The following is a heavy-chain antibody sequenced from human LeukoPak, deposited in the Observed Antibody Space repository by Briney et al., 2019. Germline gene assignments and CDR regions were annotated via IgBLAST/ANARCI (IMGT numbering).Heavy chain of an antibody. Sequence: SQTLSLTCTVSGGSICSGGYYWSWIRQHPGKGLEWIGYIYYSGSTYYNPSLKSRVTISVDTSKNQFSLKLSSVTAADTDVYYCARVFTGTNWFDPWGQGTLVTVSS. D-gene: IGHD1-1*01. J-gene: IGHJ5*02. CDR2: IYYSGST. V-gene: IGHV4-31*03. CDR1: GGSICSGGYY. CDR3: ARVFTGTNWFDP.